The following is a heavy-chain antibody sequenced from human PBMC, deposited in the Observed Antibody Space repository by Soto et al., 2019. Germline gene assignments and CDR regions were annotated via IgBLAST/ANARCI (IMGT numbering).Heavy chain of an antibody. CDR3: ARLTDSGDYDAFEI. V-gene: IGHV4-59*01. CDR2: IYYSGST. D-gene: IGHD4-17*01. Sequence: SETLSLTCSVSGGSISGFYWSWIRQPPGKGLEWIGYIYYSGSTNYNPSLKSRVTISVDTSKNQFSLKVSSVTAADTAVYYCARLTDSGDYDAFEIWGQGTMVTVSS. J-gene: IGHJ3*02. CDR1: GGSISGFY.